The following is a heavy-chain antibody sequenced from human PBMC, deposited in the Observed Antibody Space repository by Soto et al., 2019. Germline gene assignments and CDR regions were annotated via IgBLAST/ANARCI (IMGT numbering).Heavy chain of an antibody. CDR1: GASISSAGYS. CDR3: ARGRVAAAGTRWAHGRFDP. Sequence: PSETLSLTCAVSGASISSAGYSWSWIRQPPGKGLEWIGYIYYSGSTNYNPSLKSRVTISVDTSKNQFSLKLSSVTAADTAVYYCARGRVAAAGTRWAHGRFDPWGQGTLVTVSS. CDR2: IYYSGST. J-gene: IGHJ5*02. D-gene: IGHD6-13*01. V-gene: IGHV4-61*08.